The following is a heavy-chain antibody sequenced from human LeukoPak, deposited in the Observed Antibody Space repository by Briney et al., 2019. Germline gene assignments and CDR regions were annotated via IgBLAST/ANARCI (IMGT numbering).Heavy chain of an antibody. V-gene: IGHV4-59*08. CDR1: GGSMSSYY. Sequence: SETLSLTCTVSGGSMSSYYWSWIRQPPGKGLEWIAYIYYSGNTNYNSSLKSRVTISVDTSKNQFSLRLSSVTAADTAVYYCARTQFRTPFDFWGQGALVTVSS. CDR2: IYYSGNT. CDR3: ARTQFRTPFDF. D-gene: IGHD1-14*01. J-gene: IGHJ4*02.